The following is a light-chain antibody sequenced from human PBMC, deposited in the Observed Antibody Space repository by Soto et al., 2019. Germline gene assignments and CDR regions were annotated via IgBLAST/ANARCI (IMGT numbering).Light chain of an antibody. J-gene: IGKJ4*01. CDR2: WAS. V-gene: IGKV4-1*01. CDR3: QQRVNWLT. Sequence: DIVMTQSPDSLAVSLGERATINCKSSQSVLYSSNNNNYIAWYQQKPGQPPKLIIYWASTRESGVPDRFSGSGSGTDFTLTISSLQAEDVAIYYCQQRVNWLTFGGGTKVEL. CDR1: QSVLYSSNNNNY.